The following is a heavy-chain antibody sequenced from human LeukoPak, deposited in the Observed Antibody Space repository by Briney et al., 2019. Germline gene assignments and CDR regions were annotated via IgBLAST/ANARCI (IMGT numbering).Heavy chain of an antibody. J-gene: IGHJ4*02. V-gene: IGHV3-23*01. CDR3: AKGVGTNKGGYYFDY. CDR1: GFAFSTFA. Sequence: PGGSLRLSCAASGFAFSTFAMSWVRQAPGKGLDWVSSISGSGGSTYYADSVKGRFTISRDSSKNTLYLQMNSLRAEDTAVYYCAKGVGTNKGGYYFDYWGREPRSPSPQ. D-gene: IGHD1-26*01. CDR2: ISGSGGST.